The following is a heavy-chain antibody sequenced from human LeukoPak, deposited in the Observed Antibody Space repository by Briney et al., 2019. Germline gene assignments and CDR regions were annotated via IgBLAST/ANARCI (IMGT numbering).Heavy chain of an antibody. CDR3: AKNGDRGAYCSGGSCYPYYYYYTDV. CDR1: GFTFSSYE. J-gene: IGHJ6*03. Sequence: PGGSLRLSCAASGFTFSSYEMNWVRQAPGKGLEWVSYISSSGSTRYYADSVKGRFTISRDNAKNSLYLQMNSLRAEDTAIYYCAKNGDRGAYCSGGSCYPYYYYYTDVWGKGTTVTISS. D-gene: IGHD2-15*01. V-gene: IGHV3-48*03. CDR2: ISSSGSTR.